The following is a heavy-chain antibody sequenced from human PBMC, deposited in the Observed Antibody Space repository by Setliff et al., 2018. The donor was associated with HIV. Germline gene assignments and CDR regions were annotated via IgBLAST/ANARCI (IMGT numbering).Heavy chain of an antibody. CDR1: GFSFSTYS. Sequence: GESLRLSCAASGFSFSTYSLNWARQAPGKGPEWVSSISSSSNYIDYVDSVKDRFIISRDNAKSSLYLQMNGLRVEDTAVYYCTRGRPLGVPDHWGQGTLVTVSS. CDR2: ISSSSNYI. V-gene: IGHV3-21*01. CDR3: TRGRPLGVPDH. D-gene: IGHD3-10*01. J-gene: IGHJ4*02.